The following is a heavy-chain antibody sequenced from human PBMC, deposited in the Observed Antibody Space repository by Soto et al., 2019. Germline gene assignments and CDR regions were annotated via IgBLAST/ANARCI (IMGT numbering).Heavy chain of an antibody. Sequence: EVQLVESGGGLVQPGGPLRLSCAASGFTFNTYSMNWVRQAPGKGLEWLSYISSSRSSIYYADSVKGRFTISRNNAKNSLYLQRNSLSAEDTAKYYCARVMSIIWYFDLWGRGTLVTVSS. CDR1: GFTFNTYS. D-gene: IGHD5-12*01. J-gene: IGHJ2*01. CDR2: ISSSRSSI. CDR3: ARVMSIIWYFDL. V-gene: IGHV3-48*01.